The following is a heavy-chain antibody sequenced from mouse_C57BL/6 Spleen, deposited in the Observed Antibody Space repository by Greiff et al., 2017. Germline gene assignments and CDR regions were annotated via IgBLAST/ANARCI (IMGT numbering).Heavy chain of an antibody. V-gene: IGHV5-9-1*02. CDR2: ISSGGDYI. CDR1: GFTFSSYA. J-gene: IGHJ1*03. D-gene: IGHD1-1*01. CDR3: TRDYYGSGYWYFDV. Sequence: EVKLVESGEGLVKPGGSLKLSCAASGFTFSSYAMSWVRQTPEKRLEWVAYISSGGDYIYYADTVKGRFTISRDNARNTLYLQMSSLKSEDTAMYYCTRDYYGSGYWYFDVWGTGTTVTVSS.